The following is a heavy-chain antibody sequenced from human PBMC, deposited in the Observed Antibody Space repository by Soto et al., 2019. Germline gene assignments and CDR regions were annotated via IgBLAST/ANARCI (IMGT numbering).Heavy chain of an antibody. J-gene: IGHJ5*02. D-gene: IGHD3-3*01. CDR2: IYYSGST. CDR1: GGSISSSSYY. CDR3: ARAPWLGITIFGVAPPTQGFDP. V-gene: IGHV4-39*01. Sequence: PSETLSLTCTVSGGSISSSSYYWGWIRQPPGKGLDWIGSIYYSGSTYYNPSLKSRVTISVDTSKNQFSLKLSSVTAADTAVYYCARAPWLGITIFGVAPPTQGFDPWGQGTLVTVSS.